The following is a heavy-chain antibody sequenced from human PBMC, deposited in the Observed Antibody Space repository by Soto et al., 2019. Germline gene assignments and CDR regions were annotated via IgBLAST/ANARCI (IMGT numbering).Heavy chain of an antibody. CDR2: ISGSGGST. Sequence: RLSCAASGFTFSSYAMSWVRQAPGKGLEWVSAISGSGGSTYYADSVKGRFTISRDNSKNTLYLQMNSLRAEDTAVYYCARDYYDSSGYYLEYFQHWGQGTLVTVSS. CDR3: ARDYYDSSGYYLEYFQH. CDR1: GFTFSSYA. V-gene: IGHV3-23*01. J-gene: IGHJ1*01. D-gene: IGHD3-22*01.